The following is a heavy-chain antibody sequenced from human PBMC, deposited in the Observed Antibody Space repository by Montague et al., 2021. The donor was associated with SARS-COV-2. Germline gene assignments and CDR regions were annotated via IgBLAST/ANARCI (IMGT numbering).Heavy chain of an antibody. D-gene: IGHD3-16*02. J-gene: IGHJ3*01. CDR2: ISGSGVTT. CDR1: GFTFGNYA. Sequence: SLRLSCAASGFTFGNYAMSWVRQAPGRGLEWVSSISGSGVTTDYADSVKGRLTISRDNSKNTMYLQMSNLRAVDTAVYHCAKGTISITFGGRIAKGDSFDFWGQGTMVTVSS. CDR3: AKGTISITFGGRIAKGDSFDF. V-gene: IGHV3-23*01.